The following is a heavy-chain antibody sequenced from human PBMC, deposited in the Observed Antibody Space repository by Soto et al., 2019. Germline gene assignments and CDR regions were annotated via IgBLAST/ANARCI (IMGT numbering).Heavy chain of an antibody. D-gene: IGHD3-9*01. CDR1: GGSISSYY. V-gene: IGHV4-59*01. Sequence: SETPSLTCTVSGGSISSYYWSWIRQPPGKGLEWIGYIYYSGSTNYNPSLKSRVTISVDTSKNQFSLRLSSVTAADTAVYYCARVNYDILTGYPPSYYYYMDVWGKGTTVTVS. CDR3: ARVNYDILTGYPPSYYYYMDV. CDR2: IYYSGST. J-gene: IGHJ6*03.